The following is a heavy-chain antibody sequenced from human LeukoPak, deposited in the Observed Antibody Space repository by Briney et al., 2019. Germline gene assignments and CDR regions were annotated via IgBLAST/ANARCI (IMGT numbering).Heavy chain of an antibody. CDR3: AKDRSCSGSSCNVGS. CDR1: GFTFSSFA. CDR2: VSGSGGST. V-gene: IGHV3-23*01. J-gene: IGHJ3*01. D-gene: IGHD2-2*01. Sequence: GGSLRLACAASGFTFSSFAMSWVRQAPGKGLEWVSAVSGSGGSTYYADSVKGRFTISRDNSKNTLFLQMNSLRAEDTAVYYCAKDRSCSGSSCNVGSWGQGTMVTVSS.